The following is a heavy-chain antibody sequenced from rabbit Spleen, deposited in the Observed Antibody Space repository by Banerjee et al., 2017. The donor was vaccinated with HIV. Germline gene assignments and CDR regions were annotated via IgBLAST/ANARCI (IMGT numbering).Heavy chain of an antibody. CDR3: ARDTSSSFSSYGMDL. Sequence: QSLEESGGDLVKPGASLTLTCTASGVSFSGNSYMCWVRQAPGKGLEWIACIDTGSSGFTYFASWAKGRFTISKTSSTTVTLQVTSLTAADTATYFCARDTSSSFSSYGMDLWGPGTLVTVS. V-gene: IGHV1S40*01. CDR1: GVSFSGNSY. D-gene: IGHD1-1*01. CDR2: IDTGSSGFT. J-gene: IGHJ6*01.